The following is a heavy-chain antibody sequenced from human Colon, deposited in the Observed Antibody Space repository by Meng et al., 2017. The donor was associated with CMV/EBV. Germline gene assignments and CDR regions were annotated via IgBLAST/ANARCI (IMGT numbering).Heavy chain of an antibody. Sequence: ASVKVSCKTSGYTFTNCGFSWVRQAPGQGLEWMGWISAYNGNTNYAQKLQGRATMTTDTSTSTAYMELRGLRSDDTAVYYCARAHPLIPAASFDYGMDVWGQGTTVTVSS. CDR3: ARAHPLIPAASFDYGMDV. D-gene: IGHD2-2*01. CDR2: ISAYNGNT. CDR1: GYTFTNCG. J-gene: IGHJ6*02. V-gene: IGHV1-18*01.